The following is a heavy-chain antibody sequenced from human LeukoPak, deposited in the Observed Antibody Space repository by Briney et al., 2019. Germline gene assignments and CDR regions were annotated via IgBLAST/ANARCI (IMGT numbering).Heavy chain of an antibody. Sequence: GGSLRLSCAASGFTFSSYWMSWVRQAPGKGLEWVANIKQDGSERYYVDSVKGRFTISRDNAKNSLYLQMNSLRAEDTAVYYCARYGGSYYFDNWGQGTLVTVSS. CDR3: ARYGGSYYFDN. CDR2: IKQDGSER. J-gene: IGHJ4*02. D-gene: IGHD1-26*01. CDR1: GFTFSSYW. V-gene: IGHV3-7*01.